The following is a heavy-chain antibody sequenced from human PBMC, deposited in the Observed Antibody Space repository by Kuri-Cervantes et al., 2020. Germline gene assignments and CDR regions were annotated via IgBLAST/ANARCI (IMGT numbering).Heavy chain of an antibody. J-gene: IGHJ6*02. CDR2: IDWDDDK. V-gene: IGHV2-70*11. Sequence: SGLTLAQPTQPLTLTFTFSCAALTTRGMCVSWVRQPPGKGLEWLARIDWDDDKYHSTYLKTRLTISKDTPKHQLVLTLANLDPGDTATYYCARDVTYGSSWYDYYYGIDVWGQGTTVTVSS. CDR3: ARDVTYGSSWYDYYYGIDV. CDR1: CAALTTRGMC. D-gene: IGHD6-13*01.